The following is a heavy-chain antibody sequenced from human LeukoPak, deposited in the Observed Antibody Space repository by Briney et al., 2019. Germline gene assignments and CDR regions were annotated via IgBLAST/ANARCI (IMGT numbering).Heavy chain of an antibody. Sequence: SETLSLTCAVSGGSISSGGYSWSWIRQPPGKGLEWIGYIYHSGSTYYNPSLKSRVTISVDRSKNQFSLKLSSVTAAGTAVYYCARGGAAADWFDPWGQGTLVTVSS. CDR2: IYHSGST. CDR3: ARGGAAADWFDP. CDR1: GGSISSGGYS. V-gene: IGHV4-30-2*01. J-gene: IGHJ5*02. D-gene: IGHD6-13*01.